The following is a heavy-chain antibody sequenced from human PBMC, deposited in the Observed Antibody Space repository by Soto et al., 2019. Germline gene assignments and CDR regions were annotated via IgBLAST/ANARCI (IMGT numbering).Heavy chain of an antibody. CDR3: ARGGYYGSGSKGDYGMDV. J-gene: IGHJ6*02. CDR1: GGSFSGYF. V-gene: IGHV4-34*01. Sequence: PSETLSLTCAVYGGSFSGYFWSWIRQPPGKGLEWIGEINHGGSTNYNPSLKSRVTISVDTSKNQFSLKLSSVTAADTAVYYCARGGYYGSGSKGDYGMDVWGQGTTVTVSS. D-gene: IGHD3-10*01. CDR2: INHGGST.